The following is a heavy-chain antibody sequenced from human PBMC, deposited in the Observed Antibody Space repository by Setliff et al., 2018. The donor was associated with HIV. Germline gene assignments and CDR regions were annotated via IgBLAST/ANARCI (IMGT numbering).Heavy chain of an antibody. CDR2: IYISGST. V-gene: IGHV4-61*02. CDR3: ARGHFYDSNGYYLRAFDI. CDR1: GGSISSGNYY. J-gene: IGHJ3*02. D-gene: IGHD3-22*01. Sequence: KPSETLSLTCTVSGGSISSGNYYWNWIRQPAGKGLEWIGRIYISGSTNYNPSLKSRVTTSVDTSKNQFSLKVTSVTAADTAVYYCARGHFYDSNGYYLRAFDIWGQGTMVTVSS.